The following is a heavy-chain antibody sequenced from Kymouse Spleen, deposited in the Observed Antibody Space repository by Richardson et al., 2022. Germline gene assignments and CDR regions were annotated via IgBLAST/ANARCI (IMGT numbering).Heavy chain of an antibody. Sequence: QVQLVESGGGVVQPGRSLRLSCAASGFTFSSYGMHWVRQAPGKGLEWVAVISYDGSNKYYADSVKGRFTISRDNSKNTLYLQMNSLRAEDTAVYYCAKDQEGRIAVAGRLDYWGQGTLVTVSS. J-gene: IGHJ4*02. V-gene: IGHV3-30*18. D-gene: IGHD6-19*01. CDR3: AKDQEGRIAVAGRLDY. CDR2: ISYDGSNK. CDR1: GFTFSSYG.